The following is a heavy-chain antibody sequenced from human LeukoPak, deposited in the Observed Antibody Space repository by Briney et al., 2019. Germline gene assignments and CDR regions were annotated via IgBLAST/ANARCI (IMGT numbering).Heavy chain of an antibody. J-gene: IGHJ6*04. V-gene: IGHV3-48*03. D-gene: IGHD3-10*02. CDR3: AELGITMIGGV. Sequence: GGSLRLSCAASEYTFCSYEMNWVRQAPGKGLEWVSYISSSGSTIYYADSVKGRFTISRDNAKNSLYLQMNSLRAEDTAVYYCAELGITMIGGVWGKGTTVTISS. CDR2: ISSSGSTI. CDR1: EYTFCSYE.